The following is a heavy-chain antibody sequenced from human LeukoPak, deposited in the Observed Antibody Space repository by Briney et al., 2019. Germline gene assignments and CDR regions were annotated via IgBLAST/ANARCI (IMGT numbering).Heavy chain of an antibody. J-gene: IGHJ4*02. CDR1: GHTFTNYA. V-gene: IGHV7-4-1*04. D-gene: IGHD3-22*01. CDR3: ARGFDYYDSSTYYL. CDR2: INTNTGNP. Sequence: ASVKVSCKASGHTFTNYALNWVRQAPGQGLEWMGWINTNTGNPTYVQGFTGRFVFSLDTSVSMAYLQISSLKAEDTAVYYCARGFDYYDSSTYYLWGQGTLVTVSS.